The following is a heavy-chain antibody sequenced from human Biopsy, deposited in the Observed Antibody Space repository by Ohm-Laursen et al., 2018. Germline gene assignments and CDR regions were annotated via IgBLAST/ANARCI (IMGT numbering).Heavy chain of an antibody. J-gene: IGHJ4*02. V-gene: IGHV4-59*08. Sequence: TLSLTCTVSGDSINSSYWSWIRQAPGKGLEWIGFISNSGNTDYNPSLKSRVTISADTSKNQFSLKLGSVTVADTAVFYCARRGSGGRSFDYWGQGSLVTVSS. CDR1: GDSINSSY. CDR3: ARRGSGGRSFDY. D-gene: IGHD2-15*01. CDR2: ISNSGNT.